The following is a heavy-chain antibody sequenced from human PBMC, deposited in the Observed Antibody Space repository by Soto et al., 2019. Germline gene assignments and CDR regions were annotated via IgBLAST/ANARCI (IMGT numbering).Heavy chain of an antibody. CDR1: GFIFSDYW. J-gene: IGHJ4*02. Sequence: EVQLVESGGGLVQPGGSLRLSCAASGFIFSDYWMSWVRQAPGKGLEWVANIKPDGSDKYYVDSVKGRFTISRDNAKNSVFLQMSSLRAEDTAVYYCARRLVINKYFDYWGQGTPVTVSS. CDR2: IKPDGSDK. V-gene: IGHV3-7*01. D-gene: IGHD3-9*01. CDR3: ARRLVINKYFDY.